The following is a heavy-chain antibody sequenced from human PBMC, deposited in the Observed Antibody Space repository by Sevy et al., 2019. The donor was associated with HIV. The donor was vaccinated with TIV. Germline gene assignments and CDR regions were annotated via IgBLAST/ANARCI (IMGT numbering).Heavy chain of an antibody. J-gene: IGHJ6*02. V-gene: IGHV3-30-3*01. CDR1: GFTFSSYA. D-gene: IGHD3-10*01. CDR3: ARGSFITMVRGVIISISEDYYYYGMDV. CDR2: ISYDGSNK. Sequence: GGSLRLSCAASGFTFSSYAMHWVRQAPGKGLEWVAVISYDGSNKYYAGSVKGRFTISSDNSKNTLYRQMNSLRAEDTAVYYCARGSFITMVRGVIISISEDYYYYGMDVWGQGTTVTVSS.